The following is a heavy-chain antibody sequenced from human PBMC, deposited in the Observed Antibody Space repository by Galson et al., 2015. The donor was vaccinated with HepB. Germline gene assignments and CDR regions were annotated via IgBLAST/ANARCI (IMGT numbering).Heavy chain of an antibody. Sequence: SLRLSCAASGFTFSSYAMHWVRQAPGKGLEWVAVISYDGSNKYYADSVKGRFTISRDNSKNTLYLQMNSLRAEDTAVYYCARDKSGSWDTSNWFDPWGQGTLVTVSS. V-gene: IGHV3-30*04. D-gene: IGHD6-13*01. CDR2: ISYDGSNK. CDR3: ARDKSGSWDTSNWFDP. CDR1: GFTFSSYA. J-gene: IGHJ5*02.